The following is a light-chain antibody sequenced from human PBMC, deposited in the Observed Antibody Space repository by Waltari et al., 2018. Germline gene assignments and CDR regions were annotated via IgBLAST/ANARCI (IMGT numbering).Light chain of an antibody. CDR2: DVS. J-gene: IGLJ2*01. CDR3: SSYTSSGTVI. Sequence: QSALTQPASVSGSPGQSITISCTGTGSDVGSYVYVSWYQQHPGKGPKLMIFDVSNPPSGVSNLFSGSKSGNTASLTISGLQAVDEVDYYCSSYTSSGTVIFGGGTKLTVL. V-gene: IGLV2-14*03. CDR1: GSDVGSYVY.